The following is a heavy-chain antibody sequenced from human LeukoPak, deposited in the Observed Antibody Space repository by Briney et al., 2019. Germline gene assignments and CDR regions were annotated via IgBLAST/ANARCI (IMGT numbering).Heavy chain of an antibody. J-gene: IGHJ3*02. CDR2: IYTSGST. CDR1: GGSISSYY. D-gene: IGHD3-16*02. Sequence: SETLSLTCTVSGGSISSYYWSWIRQPAGKGLEWIGRIYTSGSTNYNPSLKSRVTLSVDTSKNQFSLKLSSVTAADTAVYYCAREDYDYVWGSYRYSPIAFDIWGQGTMVTVSS. CDR3: AREDYDYVWGSYRYSPIAFDI. V-gene: IGHV4-4*07.